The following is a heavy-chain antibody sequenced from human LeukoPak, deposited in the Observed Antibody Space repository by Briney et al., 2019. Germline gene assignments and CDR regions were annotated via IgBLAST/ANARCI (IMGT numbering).Heavy chain of an antibody. D-gene: IGHD6-19*01. CDR3: ARGYSSGFSFDY. J-gene: IGHJ4*02. CDR1: GFSLSTSGMR. CDR2: IDWDDDK. Sequence: SGPALVKPTQTLTLTCTFSGFSLSTSGMRVSWIRQPPGKAPEWLARIDWDDDKFYSTSLKTRLTISKDTSKNQVVLTMTNMDPVDTATYYCARGYSSGFSFDYWGQGTLVTVSS. V-gene: IGHV2-70*04.